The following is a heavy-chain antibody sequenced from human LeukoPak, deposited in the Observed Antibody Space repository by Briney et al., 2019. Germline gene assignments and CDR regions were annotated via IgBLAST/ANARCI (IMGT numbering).Heavy chain of an antibody. J-gene: IGHJ1*01. D-gene: IGHD3-22*01. CDR2: IKGDGST. CDR3: ARAPSEIGGYYPQYFRH. Sequence: GGSLRLSCAASGFTFSSYWMHWVRQAPGKGLVWVSRIKGDGSTNYADSVKGRFTISRDNAKNTVSLQMNSLRAEDTGVYYCARAPSEIGGYYPQYFRHWGQGTLVTVSS. V-gene: IGHV3-74*01. CDR1: GFTFSSYW.